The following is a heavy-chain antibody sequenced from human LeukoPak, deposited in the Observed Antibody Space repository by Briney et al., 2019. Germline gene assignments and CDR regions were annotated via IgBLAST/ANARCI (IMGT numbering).Heavy chain of an antibody. D-gene: IGHD3-16*02. CDR3: ARPFTSGGVIVHHDAFDI. CDR1: GGTFSSYA. CDR2: IIPIFGTA. Sequence: SVKVSCKASGGTFSSYAISWVRQAPGQGLEWMGGIIPIFGTANYAQKFQGRVTITADESTSTAYMELSSLRSEDTAVYYCARPFTSGGVIVHHDAFDIWGQGTTVTVSS. J-gene: IGHJ3*02. V-gene: IGHV1-69*01.